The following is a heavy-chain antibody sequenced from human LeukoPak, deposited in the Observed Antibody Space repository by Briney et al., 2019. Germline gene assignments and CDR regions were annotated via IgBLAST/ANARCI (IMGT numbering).Heavy chain of an antibody. Sequence: GGSLRLSCAASGFTFSSYWMTWVRQAPGKGLEGVANIGEDGSEKYYVDSVKGRFTISRDNAKNSLYLQVNSLRAEDTAVYYCARLNYDFWSGVWEGYYMDVWGKGTTVTVSS. CDR1: GFTFSSYW. J-gene: IGHJ6*03. CDR2: IGEDGSEK. V-gene: IGHV3-7*01. D-gene: IGHD3-3*01. CDR3: ARLNYDFWSGVWEGYYMDV.